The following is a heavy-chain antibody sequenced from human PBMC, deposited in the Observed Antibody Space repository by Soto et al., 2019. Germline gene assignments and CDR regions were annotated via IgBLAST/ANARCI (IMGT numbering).Heavy chain of an antibody. Sequence: QVQLVESGGGVVQPGRSLRLSCAASGFTFSSYAMHWVRQAPGKGLEWVAVISYDGCNKYYADSVKGRFTISRDNSKNTLDLRMNGVRAEDTAVYYCAIHVVVTAGDYWGQGTLVTVSS. CDR3: AIHVVVTAGDY. V-gene: IGHV3-30-3*01. CDR2: ISYDGCNK. CDR1: GFTFSSYA. J-gene: IGHJ4*02. D-gene: IGHD2-21*02.